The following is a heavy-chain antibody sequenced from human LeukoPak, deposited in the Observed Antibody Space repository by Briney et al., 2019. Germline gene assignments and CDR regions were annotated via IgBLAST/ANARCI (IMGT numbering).Heavy chain of an antibody. Sequence: GGSLRLSCAASGFTFSSYAVHWVRQAPGKGLEWVAVISYDGSNKYYADSVKGRFTISRDNSKSTLYLQMNSLRAEDTAVYYCAREPLYNNGWQRHFDSWGQGTLVTVSS. D-gene: IGHD6-19*01. CDR1: GFTFSSYA. CDR2: ISYDGSNK. CDR3: AREPLYNNGWQRHFDS. V-gene: IGHV3-30-3*01. J-gene: IGHJ4*02.